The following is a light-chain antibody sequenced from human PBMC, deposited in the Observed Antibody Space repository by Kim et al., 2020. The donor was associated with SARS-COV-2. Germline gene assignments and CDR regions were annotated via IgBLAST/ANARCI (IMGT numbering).Light chain of an antibody. CDR1: SGSMASTY. CDR2: EDN. Sequence: KVTISCPGSSGSMASTYVQCYQQRPGSAPTTVIYEDNQRPSGVPDRFSGSIDSSSTSASLTISGLKTEDEADYSCQSYDSSNHWVFGGGTQLTVL. CDR3: QSYDSSNHWV. J-gene: IGLJ3*02. V-gene: IGLV6-57*02.